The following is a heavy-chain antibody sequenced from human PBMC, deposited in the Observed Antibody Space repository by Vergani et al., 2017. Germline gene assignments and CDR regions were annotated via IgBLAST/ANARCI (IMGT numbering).Heavy chain of an antibody. CDR3: ARSLPYNPLLD. CDR2: IYYSGST. V-gene: IGHV4-59*01. D-gene: IGHD1-1*01. J-gene: IGHJ4*02. Sequence: QVQLQESGPGLVKPSETLSLTCTVSGGSISSYYWSWIRQPPGKGLEWIGYIYYSGSTNYNPPLKSRVTISVDTSKNQFSLKLSSVTAADTAVYYCARSLPYNPLLDWGQGTLVTVSS. CDR1: GGSISSYY.